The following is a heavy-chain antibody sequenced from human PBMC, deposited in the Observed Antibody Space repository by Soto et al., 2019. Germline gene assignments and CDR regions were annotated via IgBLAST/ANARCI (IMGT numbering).Heavy chain of an antibody. V-gene: IGHV3-30-3*01. J-gene: IGHJ2*01. CDR1: GFTFSSYA. Sequence: QVQLVESGGGLVQPGRSLRLSCAASGFTFSSYAMHWVRQAPGKGLEWVAVISYDGSNKYYADSVKGRFTISRDNSKNTLYLQMNSLRAEDTAVYYCARDRRDYGDVWYFDLWGRGTLVTVAS. CDR3: ARDRRDYGDVWYFDL. D-gene: IGHD4-17*01. CDR2: ISYDGSNK.